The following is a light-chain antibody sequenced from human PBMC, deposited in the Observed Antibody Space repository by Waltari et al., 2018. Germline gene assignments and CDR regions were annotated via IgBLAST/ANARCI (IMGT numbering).Light chain of an antibody. J-gene: IGLJ3*02. CDR3: QAWDSSFWV. V-gene: IGLV3-1*01. CDR1: KLGAKY. CDR2: KDS. Sequence: SYELTQPPSVSVSPGQTASITCSGDKLGAKYACWYQQKPGQSPVLVIYKDSKRTSGIPERFSGSNSGNTATLTISGTQAMDEADYYCQAWDSSFWVFGGGTKLTVL.